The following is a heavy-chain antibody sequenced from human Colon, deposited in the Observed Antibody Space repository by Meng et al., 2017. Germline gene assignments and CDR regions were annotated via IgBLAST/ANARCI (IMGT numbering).Heavy chain of an antibody. CDR3: ARIRPRLGGKTFDP. D-gene: IGHD3-16*01. V-gene: IGHV4-34*01. J-gene: IGHJ5*02. CDR2: IKHSGST. CDR1: GGSFSGYY. Sequence: VPVRRGGAGLLKPSGPLSLTCAVYGGSFSGYYLSWIRQPPGKGLEWIGEIKHSGSTNYSPSLKSRVTISVDTSKNQFSLKLSSVTAADTAVYYCARIRPRLGGKTFDPWGQGTLVTVSS.